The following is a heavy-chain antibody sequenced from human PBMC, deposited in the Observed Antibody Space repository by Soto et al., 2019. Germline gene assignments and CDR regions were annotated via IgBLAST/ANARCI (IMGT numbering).Heavy chain of an antibody. CDR1: GYTFTSYG. Sequence: QVQLVQSGAEVKKPGASVKVSCKASGYTFTSYGVSWVRQAPGQGLEWMGWISAYYGNTKYAQKLQGRVTMTTDTSTNTAYMDLRSLRSDDTAVYYCARDSPPVDYWGQGTLVTVSS. CDR3: ARDSPPVDY. V-gene: IGHV1-18*01. CDR2: ISAYYGNT. J-gene: IGHJ4*02.